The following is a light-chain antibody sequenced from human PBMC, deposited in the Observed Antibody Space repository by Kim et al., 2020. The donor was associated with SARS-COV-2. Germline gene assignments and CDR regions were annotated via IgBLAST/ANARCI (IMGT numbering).Light chain of an antibody. CDR3: LQHRTYPIT. V-gene: IGKV1-17*01. CDR2: GAS. J-gene: IGKJ5*01. Sequence: DIQMTQSPSSLSASVGDRVTITCRVSQDIGNDLGWYQQNPGRAPKRLIYGASNLQSGVPSRFSGSGSETEFTLTINSLQPEDVATDYCLQHRTYPITFGQGTRLEIK. CDR1: QDIGND.